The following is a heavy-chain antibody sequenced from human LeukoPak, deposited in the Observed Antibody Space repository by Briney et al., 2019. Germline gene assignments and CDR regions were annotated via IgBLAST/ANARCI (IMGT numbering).Heavy chain of an antibody. V-gene: IGHV3-21*01. Sequence: GGSLRLSCAASGFAFSSYSMNWVRQAPGKGLEWVSSISSTSSYIYYADSVKGRFTISRDNAKNSLYLQMNSLRAEDTAVYYCARIMGGYYGSGSYYPPPFFDYWGQEPWSPSPQ. CDR3: ARIMGGYYGSGSYYPPPFFDY. CDR1: GFAFSSYS. CDR2: ISSTSSYI. D-gene: IGHD3-10*01. J-gene: IGHJ4*01.